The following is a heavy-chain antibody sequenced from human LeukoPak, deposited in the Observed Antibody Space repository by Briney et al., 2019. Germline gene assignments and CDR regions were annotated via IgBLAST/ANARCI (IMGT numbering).Heavy chain of an antibody. CDR3: ARGPPWYFDL. Sequence: GGSLRLSCAASRFTFSTYAMSWVRQAPGKGLEWVSTISGSGGSTYYADSVKGRFTISRDNSKNTLYLQINSLRAEDTAVYYCARGPPWYFDLWGRGTLVTVSS. CDR1: RFTFSTYA. D-gene: IGHD6-25*01. CDR2: ISGSGGST. J-gene: IGHJ2*01. V-gene: IGHV3-23*01.